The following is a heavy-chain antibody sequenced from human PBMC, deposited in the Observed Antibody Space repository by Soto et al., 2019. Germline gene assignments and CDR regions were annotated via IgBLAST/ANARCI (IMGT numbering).Heavy chain of an antibody. V-gene: IGHV4-34*01. D-gene: IGHD3-9*01. Sequence: QVQLQQWGAGPLRPLETLSLTCGVSGGSFSGYYWAWIRQSPGKGLEWIGEINDRGSINYNPSLMSRAIISVDTSMIPSSLNRRAAPAADPSVYYCARESHDILTGPPWVWYFDLWGRGTLVTVSS. CDR2: INDRGSI. CDR1: GGSFSGYY. CDR3: ARESHDILTGPPWVWYFDL. J-gene: IGHJ2*01.